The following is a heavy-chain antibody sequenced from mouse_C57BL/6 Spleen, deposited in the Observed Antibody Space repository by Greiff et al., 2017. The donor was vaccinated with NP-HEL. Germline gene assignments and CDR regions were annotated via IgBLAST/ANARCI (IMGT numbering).Heavy chain of an antibody. D-gene: IGHD1-1*01. CDR3: ARGPYYYGSSWFAY. CDR1: GFTFSSYA. CDR2: ISDGGSYT. Sequence: EVQLVESGGGLVKPGGSLKLSRAASGFTFSSYAMSWVRQTPEKRLEWVATISDGGSYTYYPDNVKGRFTISRDNAKNNLYLQMSHLKSEDTAMYYCARGPYYYGSSWFAYWGQGTLVTVSA. V-gene: IGHV5-4*01. J-gene: IGHJ3*01.